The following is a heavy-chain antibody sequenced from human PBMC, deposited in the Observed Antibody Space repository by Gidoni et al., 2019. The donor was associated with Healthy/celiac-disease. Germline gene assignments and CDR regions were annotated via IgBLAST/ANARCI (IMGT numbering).Heavy chain of an antibody. Sequence: QVQLQESGPGLVKPSQTLSLTCTVSGGSSSSGGYYWSWIRQHPGKGLEWIGYIYYSGSTYYNPSLKSRVTISVDTSKNQFSLKLSSVTAADTAVYYCARDRGSSWYFGAFDIWGQGTMVTVSS. D-gene: IGHD6-13*01. CDR2: IYYSGST. CDR3: ARDRGSSWYFGAFDI. J-gene: IGHJ3*02. CDR1: GGSSSSGGYY. V-gene: IGHV4-31*03.